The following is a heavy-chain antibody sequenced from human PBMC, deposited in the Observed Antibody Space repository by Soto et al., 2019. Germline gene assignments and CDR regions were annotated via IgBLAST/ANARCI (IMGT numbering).Heavy chain of an antibody. CDR2: IIPILGIA. CDR1: GGTFSSYT. D-gene: IGHD6-13*01. V-gene: IGHV1-69*02. CDR3: ARSIAAAGLYYYYGMDV. Sequence: ASVKVSCKASGGTFSSYTISWVRQAPGQGLEWMGRIIPILGIANYAQKFQGRVTITADKSTSTAYMELSSLRSEDTAVYYCARSIAAAGLYYYYGMDVWGQGTTVTVSS. J-gene: IGHJ6*02.